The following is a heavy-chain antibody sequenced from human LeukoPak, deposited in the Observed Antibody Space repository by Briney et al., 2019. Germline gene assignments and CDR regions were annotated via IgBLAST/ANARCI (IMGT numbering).Heavy chain of an antibody. CDR2: INPNSGGT. Sequence: GASVKVSCKASGYTFTCYYMHWVRQAPGQGLEWMGWINPNSGGTNYAQKFQGRVTMTRDTSISTAYMELSRVRSDDTAVYYCARGGGIAAAPPSGYWGQGTLVTVSS. V-gene: IGHV1-2*02. J-gene: IGHJ4*02. CDR3: ARGGGIAAAPPSGY. CDR1: GYTFTCYY. D-gene: IGHD6-13*01.